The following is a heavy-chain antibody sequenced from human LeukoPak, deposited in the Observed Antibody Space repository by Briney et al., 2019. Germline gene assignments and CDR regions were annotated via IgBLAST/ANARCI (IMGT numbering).Heavy chain of an antibody. CDR2: SNRDSIIT. V-gene: IGHV3-43*02. Sequence: PGGSLRLSCTPSGYTFYDYAMHSVRDAPREGLERISLSNRDSIITYYTDSVRDRFTISRDNSKNSHYLQMNSLRTEDTAFYYRAKTRLEWKDYTLDVWGPGTTVTVSS. D-gene: IGHD3-3*01. CDR1: GYTFYDYA. CDR3: AKTRLEWKDYTLDV. J-gene: IGHJ6*02.